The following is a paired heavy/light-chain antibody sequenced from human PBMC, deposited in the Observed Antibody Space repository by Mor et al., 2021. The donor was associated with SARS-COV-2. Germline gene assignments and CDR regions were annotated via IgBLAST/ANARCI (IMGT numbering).Heavy chain of an antibody. CDR2: ISSNGNYK. CDR1: GFIFGSYD. CDR3: AKDLQSHNHNYAMDV. D-gene: IGHD1-1*01. V-gene: IGHV3-30*18. J-gene: IGHJ6*02. Sequence: QVHLLESGGGVVQPGRSLRLSCAASGFIFGSYDMHWVRQAPGKGLEWLSVISSNGNYKNHGDSVKGRFTTSRDNSRNTLYLQMNSLRPEDTAVYFCAKDLQSHNHNYAMDVWGQGTTVTVSS.
Light chain of an antibody. CDR2: GDH. CDR1: SDSIASGY. V-gene: IGLV6-57*01. J-gene: IGLJ3*02. CDR3: HSNSNTHQGV. Sequence: NFMLTQPHSVSGSPGKTVTISCTRSSDSIASGYVQWYQQRPGRSPTLVIYGDHQRPSGVPDRFSASIDSSSNSASLTISRLTTEDEADYYCHSNSNTHQGVFGGGTRLTVL.